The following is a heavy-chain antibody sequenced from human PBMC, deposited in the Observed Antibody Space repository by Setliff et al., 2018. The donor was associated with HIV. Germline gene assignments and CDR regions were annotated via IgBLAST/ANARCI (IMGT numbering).Heavy chain of an antibody. CDR2: ISYDGSNT. V-gene: IGHV3-30*14. CDR3: ARVRLYNAALDY. J-gene: IGHJ4*02. D-gene: IGHD3-10*01. Sequence: GGSLRLSCAASRFTFSSYVMHWVRQAPGKGLEWVAVISYDGSNTYYSDSVKGRFTLSRDSSKNTLSLQMNSLRPEDTAVYYCARVRLYNAALDYWGQGTLVTVSS. CDR1: RFTFSSYV.